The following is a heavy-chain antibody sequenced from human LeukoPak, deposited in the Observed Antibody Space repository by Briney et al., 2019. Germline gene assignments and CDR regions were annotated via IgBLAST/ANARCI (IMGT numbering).Heavy chain of an antibody. Sequence: PGGSLRLSCAASGFTFSDYYMSWIRQAPGKGLEWVPYISSSSSYTNYADSVKGRFTISRDNAKNSLYLQMNSLRAEDTAVYYCARAGSYGYYFDYWGQGTLVTVSS. CDR3: ARAGSYGYYFDY. CDR2: ISSSSSYT. CDR1: GFTFSDYY. V-gene: IGHV3-11*06. D-gene: IGHD1-26*01. J-gene: IGHJ4*02.